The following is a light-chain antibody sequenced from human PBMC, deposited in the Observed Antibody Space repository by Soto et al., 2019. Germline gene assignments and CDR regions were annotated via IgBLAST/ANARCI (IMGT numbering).Light chain of an antibody. J-gene: IGKJ4*01. Sequence: DIQMTQSPSSLSASVGDRVTITCRATQGISTYLAWYQQKPGRATNLLIYGASTLQSGVPSRFSGSGSGTDLTLTISSLQPEDFATYYCQQLKSYPLTFGGGTKVEIK. V-gene: IGKV1-9*01. CDR3: QQLKSYPLT. CDR2: GAS. CDR1: QGISTY.